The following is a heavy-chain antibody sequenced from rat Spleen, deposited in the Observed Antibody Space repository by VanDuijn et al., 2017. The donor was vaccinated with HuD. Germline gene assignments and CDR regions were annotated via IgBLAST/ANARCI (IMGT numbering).Heavy chain of an antibody. CDR2: IIYDGSST. D-gene: IGHD1-11*01. J-gene: IGHJ2*01. CDR3: ARHDYGGSFDY. CDR1: GITFSDYA. Sequence: EVQLVESGGGLVRPGRSLKVSCAASGITFSDYAMAWVRQAPKKGLEWVATIIYDGSSTYYGDSVKGRFTISRDNAKSTLYLQMDSLRSDDTATYYCARHDYGGSFDYWGQGVMVTVSS. V-gene: IGHV5-17*01.